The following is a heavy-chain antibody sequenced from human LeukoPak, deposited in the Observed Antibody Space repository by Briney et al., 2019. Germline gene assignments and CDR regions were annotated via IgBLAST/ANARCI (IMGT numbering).Heavy chain of an antibody. CDR1: GFTLSSYA. D-gene: IGHD5-12*01. CDR3: AKGPSRASCRYYFDY. J-gene: IGHJ4*02. CDR2: ISGSGGST. V-gene: IGHV3-23*01. Sequence: GGSLRLSCAASGFTLSSYAMSWVRQAPGKGLEWVSAISGSGGSTYYADSVKGRFTISRDNSKNTLYLQMNSLRAEDTAVYYCAKGPSRASCRYYFDYWGQGTLVTVSS.